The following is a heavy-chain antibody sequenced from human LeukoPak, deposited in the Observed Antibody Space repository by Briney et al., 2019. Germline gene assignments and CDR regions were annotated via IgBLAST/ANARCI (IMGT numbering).Heavy chain of an antibody. CDR3: AREWAGAFDI. J-gene: IGHJ3*02. Sequence: ASVKVSSKAFDYTFTSYGISWVRQAPGQGLEWMGWISAYNGNTNYAQKLQGRVTMTTDTSTSTAYMELRSLRSDDTAVYYCAREWAGAFDIWGQGTMVTVSS. CDR2: ISAYNGNT. CDR1: DYTFTSYG. V-gene: IGHV1-18*01.